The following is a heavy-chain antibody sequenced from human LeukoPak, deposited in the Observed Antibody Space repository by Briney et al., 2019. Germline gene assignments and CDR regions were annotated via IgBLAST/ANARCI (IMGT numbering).Heavy chain of an antibody. CDR1: GYTFTRFG. CDR3: ATHGTVETRGFDYFDY. J-gene: IGHJ4*02. V-gene: IGHV1-18*01. D-gene: IGHD1-1*01. Sequence: GASVKVSCKASGYTFTRFGISWVRQAPGQGLEWMGWISPYNGNTNYAQKFEGRVSMTTDTSTSTAYMELRSLRSDDTAVYYCATHGTVETRGFDYFDYWGQGTLVTVSS. CDR2: ISPYNGNT.